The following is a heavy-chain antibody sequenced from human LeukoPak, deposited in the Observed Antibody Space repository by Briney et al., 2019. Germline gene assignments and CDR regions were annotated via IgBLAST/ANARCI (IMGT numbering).Heavy chain of an antibody. J-gene: IGHJ4*02. CDR3: ARVLEAGYCSGGSCYPVMVY. V-gene: IGHV1-18*01. CDR2: ISAYNGNT. CDR1: GYTFTSYG. Sequence: ASVKVSCKASGYTFTSYGISWVRQAPGQGLERMGWISAYNGNTNYAQKLQGRVTMTTDTSTSTAYMELRSLRSDDTAVYYCARVLEAGYCSGGSCYPVMVYWGQGTLVTVSS. D-gene: IGHD2-15*01.